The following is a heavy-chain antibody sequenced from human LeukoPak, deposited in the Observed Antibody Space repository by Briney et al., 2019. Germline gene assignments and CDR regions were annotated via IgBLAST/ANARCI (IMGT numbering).Heavy chain of an antibody. D-gene: IGHD3-22*01. CDR1: GGSISSSSYY. V-gene: IGHV4-39*07. J-gene: IGHJ3*02. Sequence: SETLSLTCTVSGGSISSSSYYWGWIRQPPGKGLEWIGSIYYSGSTYYNPSLGSRVTISVDTSKNQLSLKLSSVTAADTAVYYCARAEQNYYDSSGSDAFDIWGQGTMVTVSS. CDR3: ARAEQNYYDSSGSDAFDI. CDR2: IYYSGST.